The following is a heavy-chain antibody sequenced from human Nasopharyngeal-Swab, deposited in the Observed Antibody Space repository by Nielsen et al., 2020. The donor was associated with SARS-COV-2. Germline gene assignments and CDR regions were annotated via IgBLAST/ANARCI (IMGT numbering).Heavy chain of an antibody. CDR1: GYTFTGYY. CDR3: ARDRLNEGIDYYYYYGMDV. J-gene: IGHJ6*02. D-gene: IGHD2-15*01. CDR2: INPNSGGT. V-gene: IGHV1-2*06. Sequence: ASVKVSCKASGYTFTGYYMHWVRQAPGKGLEWMGRINPNSGGTNYAQKFQGRVTMTRDTSISTAYMELSRLRSDDTAVYYCARDRLNEGIDYYYYYGMDVWGQGTTVTVSS.